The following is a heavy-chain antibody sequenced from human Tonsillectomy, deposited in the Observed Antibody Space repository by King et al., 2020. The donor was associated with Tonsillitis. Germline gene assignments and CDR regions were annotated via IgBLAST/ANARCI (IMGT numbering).Heavy chain of an antibody. D-gene: IGHD1-26*01. V-gene: IGHV4-59*01. Sequence: VQLQESGPGLVKPSETLSLTCTVSGGSISFYYWSWIRQSPGKGLEWIGYIYNRGSTNYNPSLKSRVTISLDTSKNQFSLKLNSVTAADTAVYYCARDLRGAGTYWVAFDFWGQGTMVTVSS. J-gene: IGHJ3*01. CDR2: IYNRGST. CDR3: ARDLRGAGTYWVAFDF. CDR1: GGSISFYY.